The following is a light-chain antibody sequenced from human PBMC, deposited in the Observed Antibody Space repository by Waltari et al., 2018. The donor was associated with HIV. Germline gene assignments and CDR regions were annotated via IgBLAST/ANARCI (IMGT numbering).Light chain of an antibody. Sequence: QSVLTQPPSASGTPGPRVTISCSGSGSNIGANTVTWYQQVPGMAPTLLIYSDHQRPSGVPDRFSGSKSGTSASLAISGLRSEDEAIYYCSSWDDSLNGFWVFGGGTKVTVL. V-gene: IGLV1-44*01. J-gene: IGLJ3*02. CDR1: GSNIGANT. CDR2: SDH. CDR3: SSWDDSLNGFWV.